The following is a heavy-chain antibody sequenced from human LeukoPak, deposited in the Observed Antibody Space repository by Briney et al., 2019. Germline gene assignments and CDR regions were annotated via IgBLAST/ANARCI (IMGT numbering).Heavy chain of an antibody. Sequence: SETLSLTCAVYGGSFSGYYWSWIRQPPGKGLEWIGEINHSGSTNYNPSLKSRVTISVDTSKNQFSLKLSSVTAADTAVYYCARRGCSSTSCLHYYFDYWGQGTLVTVSS. CDR2: INHSGST. J-gene: IGHJ4*02. V-gene: IGHV4-34*01. D-gene: IGHD2-2*01. CDR1: GGSFSGYY. CDR3: ARRGCSSTSCLHYYFDY.